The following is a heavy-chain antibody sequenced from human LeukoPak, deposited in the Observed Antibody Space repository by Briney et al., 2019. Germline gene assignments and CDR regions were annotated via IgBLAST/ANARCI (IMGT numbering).Heavy chain of an antibody. D-gene: IGHD3-10*01. Sequence: SETLSLTCAVSGDSISSGDYSWSWIRQPSGKGLEWIGYIFHSGHSFYNPSLKSRITISVDKSKNQFSLRLTSVTAADTAVYYCARELWFVNAPGSWFDPWGQGTLVTVSS. V-gene: IGHV4-30-2*01. CDR2: IFHSGHS. CDR1: GDSISSGDYS. J-gene: IGHJ5*02. CDR3: ARELWFVNAPGSWFDP.